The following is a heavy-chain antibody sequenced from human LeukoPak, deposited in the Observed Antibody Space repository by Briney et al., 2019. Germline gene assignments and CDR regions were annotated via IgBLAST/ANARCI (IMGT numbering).Heavy chain of an antibody. D-gene: IGHD3-10*01. V-gene: IGHV4-4*07. J-gene: IGHJ6*04. Sequence: SETLSLFCTVSGGSLRTYYWSWIRQPAGKGPEWIGRINTNGNTNYNPSLKSRVTMSVDTSKNHFSLNLSSVTAADTAVYYCARDRLGFRVDVWGKGTTVTVSS. CDR3: ARDRLGFRVDV. CDR1: GGSLRTYY. CDR2: INTNGNT.